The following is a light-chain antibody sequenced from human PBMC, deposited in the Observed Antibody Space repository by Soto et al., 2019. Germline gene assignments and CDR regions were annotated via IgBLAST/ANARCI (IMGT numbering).Light chain of an antibody. CDR2: GAS. J-gene: IGKJ2*01. CDR1: QSFSSSY. CDR3: RQYGRSPVT. V-gene: IGKV3-20*01. Sequence: DIVLTQSPGTLSLSPGERATLSCRASQSFSSSYLAWYQQKPGQAPRLLIYGASSRATGIPDRFSGSGSGTDFTLTISRVEPEDLAVYFCRQYGRSPVTFGQGTKLEIK.